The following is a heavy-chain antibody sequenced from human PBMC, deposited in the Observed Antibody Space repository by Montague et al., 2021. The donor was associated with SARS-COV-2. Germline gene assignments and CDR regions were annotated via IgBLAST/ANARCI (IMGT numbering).Heavy chain of an antibody. Sequence: KYNPSLKSRVTISVDKSKNQYSLILSSVTAADTAVYYCAREGSRDGYNEGFDYWGQGTLVSVSP. D-gene: IGHD5-24*01. V-gene: IGHV4-4*02. CDR3: AREGSRDGYNEGFDY. J-gene: IGHJ4*02.